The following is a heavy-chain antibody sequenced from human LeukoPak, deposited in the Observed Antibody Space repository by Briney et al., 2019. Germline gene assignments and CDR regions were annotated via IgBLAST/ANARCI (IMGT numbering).Heavy chain of an antibody. Sequence: SETLSVTCTVSGGSITNYYWNWIRQPPGKGPEWIGHVYYNGNTMYNPSLKDRLIISLHTSENQFSLKLTSVSAADTAVYYCARDPRPNSNNWIVTWGQGTLVTVSS. V-gene: IGHV4-59*01. J-gene: IGHJ5*02. CDR1: GGSITNYY. CDR3: ARDPRPNSNNWIVT. CDR2: VYYNGNT. D-gene: IGHD5-18*01.